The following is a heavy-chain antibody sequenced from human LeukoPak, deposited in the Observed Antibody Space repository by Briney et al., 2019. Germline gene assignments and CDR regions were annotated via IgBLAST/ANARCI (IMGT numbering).Heavy chain of an antibody. CDR3: ARYSSSSLDY. J-gene: IGHJ4*02. Sequence: SETLSLTRAVYGGSFSAYFWTWIRQPPGEGLEWIGAINHTGFTYYTPSLKSRVTISVDASKNQFSLKLSSVTAADTAVYYCARYSSSSLDYWGQGTLLTVSS. V-gene: IGHV4-34*01. D-gene: IGHD6-13*01. CDR2: INHTGFT. CDR1: GGSFSAYF.